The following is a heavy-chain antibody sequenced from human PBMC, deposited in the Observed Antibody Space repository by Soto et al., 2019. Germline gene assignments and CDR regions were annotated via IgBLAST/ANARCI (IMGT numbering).Heavy chain of an antibody. J-gene: IGHJ4*02. Sequence: GGSMRVPRAASGFTISSFAMSWVRQATGQGLEWVSAISGSGGSTYYADSVKGRFTISRDNSKNTLYLQMNSLRAADTAVYYCAKSANLYGDSDFDYWGQGTLVTVSS. V-gene: IGHV3-23*01. CDR2: ISGSGGST. D-gene: IGHD4-17*01. CDR1: GFTISSFA. CDR3: AKSANLYGDSDFDY.